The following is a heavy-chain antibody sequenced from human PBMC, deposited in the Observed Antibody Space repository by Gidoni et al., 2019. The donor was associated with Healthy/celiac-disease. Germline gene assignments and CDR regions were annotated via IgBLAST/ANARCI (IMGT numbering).Heavy chain of an antibody. V-gene: IGHV1-2*04. J-gene: IGHJ4*02. CDR1: GSTFTGYY. Sequence: VQLVQSGAEVKKPGASVKVSGKDSGSTFTGYYIHWVRQAPGQWRAWMGWINPNSVGTNYAQKLQGWGTMTRDTSISTAYMELSRLRSYDTAVYYCARAYCGGDCFNFDYWGQGTLVTVSS. CDR3: ARAYCGGDCFNFDY. CDR2: INPNSVGT. D-gene: IGHD2-21*02.